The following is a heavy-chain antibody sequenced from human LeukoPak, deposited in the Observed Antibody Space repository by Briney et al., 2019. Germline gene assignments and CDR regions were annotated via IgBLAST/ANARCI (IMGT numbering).Heavy chain of an antibody. CDR1: GGSISGFF. J-gene: IGHJ5*02. CDR2: IYYSGTT. CDR3: ARVGYGSGSWGWFDP. D-gene: IGHD3-10*01. V-gene: IGHV4-59*01. Sequence: SETLSLTCTVSGGSISGFFWTWIRQSPGKGPEYIGYIYYSGTTDYNPTLKSRVSMSVDMSKNQFFLNLTSVTAADTAIYYCARVGYGSGSWGWFDPWGQGTLVTVSS.